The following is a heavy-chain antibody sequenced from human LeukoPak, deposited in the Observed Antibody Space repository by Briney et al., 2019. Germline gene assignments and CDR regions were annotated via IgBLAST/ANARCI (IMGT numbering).Heavy chain of an antibody. CDR1: GYDFSSYW. J-gene: IGHJ4*02. V-gene: IGHV5-51*01. CDR2: IYPGDSDT. CDR3: ARHISGGPDY. Sequence: GESLKISCKGFGYDFSSYWIGWLRQMPGTGLEWMGIIYPGDSDTRYSPSFQGQVTISAGRSISTAYLQWSSLKASDTAMYYCARHISGGPDYWGQGTLVTVSS. D-gene: IGHD3-10*01.